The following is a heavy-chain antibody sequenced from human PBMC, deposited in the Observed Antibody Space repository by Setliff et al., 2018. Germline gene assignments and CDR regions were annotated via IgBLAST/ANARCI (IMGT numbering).Heavy chain of an antibody. Sequence: GGSLRLSCTASGFTFGDYAMSWVRQAPGKGLEWVGFIRSKAYGGTTDYAAPVKGRFTISRDDSKNTLYLQMNSLKTEDTAVYYCTTDHFTIFGVVIILGVAGYWGQGTLVTVSS. V-gene: IGHV3-49*04. D-gene: IGHD3-3*01. J-gene: IGHJ4*02. CDR2: IRSKAYGGTT. CDR3: TTDHFTIFGVVIILGVAGY. CDR1: GFTFGDYA.